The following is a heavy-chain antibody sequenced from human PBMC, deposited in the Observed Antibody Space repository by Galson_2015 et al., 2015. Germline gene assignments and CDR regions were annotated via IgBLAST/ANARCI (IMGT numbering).Heavy chain of an antibody. CDR3: ARGDY. Sequence: SVKVSCKASGYSFTSYDINWVRQATGQGLEWVGSLSPNSGQTAYAQRLQGRVTLTGDISTSTAYMELNSLRSEDTAVYYCARGDYWGQGTLVTVSS. V-gene: IGHV1-8*01. CDR2: LSPNSGQT. J-gene: IGHJ4*02. CDR1: GYSFTSYD.